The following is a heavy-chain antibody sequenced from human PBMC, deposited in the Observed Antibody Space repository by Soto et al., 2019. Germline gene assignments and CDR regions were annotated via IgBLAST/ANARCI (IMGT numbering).Heavy chain of an antibody. V-gene: IGHV3-23*01. CDR1: GFIFENFG. D-gene: IGHD1-26*01. J-gene: IGHJ5*02. CDR3: AKNQGVELVPLATVDWFDP. CDR2: ISGSGFKK. Sequence: GGSLRLSCAAAGFIFENFGMSWVRQAPGKGLEWISSISGSGFKKYYADSVKGRFTISRDNSKSTVYLELNNLSAEDTAVYHCAKNQGVELVPLATVDWFDPWGQGSVVTASS.